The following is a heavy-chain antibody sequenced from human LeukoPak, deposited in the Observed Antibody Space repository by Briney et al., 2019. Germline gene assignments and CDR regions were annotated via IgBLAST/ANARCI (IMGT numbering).Heavy chain of an antibody. CDR3: ARVGGGYCSGGSCHKIFDY. D-gene: IGHD2-15*01. Sequence: ASVKVSCKASGYTFTSYGISWVRQAPGQGLEWMGWISAYNGDTNYAQKLQGRVTMTTDTSTSTAYMELRSLRSDDTAVYYCARVGGGYCSGGSCHKIFDYWGQGTLVTVSS. CDR1: GYTFTSYG. J-gene: IGHJ4*02. CDR2: ISAYNGDT. V-gene: IGHV1-18*01.